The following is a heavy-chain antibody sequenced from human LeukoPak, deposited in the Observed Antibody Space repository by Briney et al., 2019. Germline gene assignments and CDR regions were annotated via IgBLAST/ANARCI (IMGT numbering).Heavy chain of an antibody. CDR1: GGSFSGYY. D-gene: IGHD2-21*02. CDR2: INHSGST. V-gene: IGHV4-34*01. J-gene: IGHJ4*02. CDR3: ARGWWVVTAIFKRPFDY. Sequence: SETLSLTCAVYGGSFSGYYWSWIRQPPGKGLEWIGEINHSGSTNYNPSLKSRVTISVDTSKNQFSLKLSSVTAADTAVYYCARGWWVVTAIFKRPFDYWGQGTLVTVSS.